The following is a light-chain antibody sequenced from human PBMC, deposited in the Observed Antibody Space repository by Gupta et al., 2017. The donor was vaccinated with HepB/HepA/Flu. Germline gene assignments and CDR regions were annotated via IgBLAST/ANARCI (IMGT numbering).Light chain of an antibody. CDR3: QQDNSYPLT. V-gene: IGKV1-5*03. J-gene: IGKJ4*01. CDR1: QSISYW. CDR2: KAS. Sequence: DIQLTQSPSTLSASVGDRVTITCRASQSISYWLAWYQQKPGKAPNLLIYKASSLERGVPSRFSGSGSGTEFTLTISSLQPDDFATYYCQQDNSYPLTFGGGTEVEIK.